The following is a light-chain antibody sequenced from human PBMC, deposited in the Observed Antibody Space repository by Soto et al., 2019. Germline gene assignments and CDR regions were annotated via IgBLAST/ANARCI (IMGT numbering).Light chain of an antibody. CDR2: TGS. CDR1: QGISNW. V-gene: IGKV1-12*01. CDR3: QQANSFPLT. J-gene: IGKJ4*01. Sequence: DIQMTQSPSSVSASAGDRVSITCRASQGISNWLAWYQQKTGRAPKLLIYTGSSLQSGVPSRFSGTGSGTDLTLTISSLQPEDVATYYCQQANSFPLTFGGGTKVEIK.